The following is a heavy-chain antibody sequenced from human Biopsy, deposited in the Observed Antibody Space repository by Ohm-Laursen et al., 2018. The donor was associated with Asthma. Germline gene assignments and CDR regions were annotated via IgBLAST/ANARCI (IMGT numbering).Heavy chain of an antibody. J-gene: IGHJ4*02. D-gene: IGHD5-18*01. V-gene: IGHV3-30*03. CDR3: ARFKRGYSYGYAGVFDY. Sequence: SLRLSCTASGFSFSEFVMHWVRQAPGKGLEWVAVISYDGSTKYYADSVKGRFTISRDNSKNTLYLQMNSLRDEDTAVYYCARFKRGYSYGYAGVFDYWGQGTLVTVSS. CDR1: GFSFSEFV. CDR2: ISYDGSTK.